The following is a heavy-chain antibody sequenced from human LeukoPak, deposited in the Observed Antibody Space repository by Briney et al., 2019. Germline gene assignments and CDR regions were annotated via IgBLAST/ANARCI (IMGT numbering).Heavy chain of an antibody. Sequence: GASVTVSCKASGYTFTSYGISWVRQAPGQGLEWMGWISAYNGNTNYAQKLQGRVTMTTDTSTSTAYMELRSLRSDDTAVYYCARDPRELYYDSSGYPSDYWGQGTLVTVSS. CDR1: GYTFTSYG. CDR3: ARDPRELYYDSSGYPSDY. J-gene: IGHJ4*02. V-gene: IGHV1-18*01. D-gene: IGHD3-22*01. CDR2: ISAYNGNT.